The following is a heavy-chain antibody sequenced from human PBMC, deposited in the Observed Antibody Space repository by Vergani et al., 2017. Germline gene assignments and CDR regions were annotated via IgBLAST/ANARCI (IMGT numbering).Heavy chain of an antibody. D-gene: IGHD1-1*01. CDR3: AKGGWNYWFDS. CDR1: GFSFTTYA. Sequence: EVQLLESGGDLVQPGGSLRLSCAASGFSFTTYAMSWVRQAPGKWLEWVSTINTNGDYTRYGDSVKGRFTISRDNSKSTLYLQMYSLRAEDTAIYYCAKGGWNYWFDSWGQGTLVIVS. CDR2: INTNGDYT. V-gene: IGHV3-23*01. J-gene: IGHJ5*01.